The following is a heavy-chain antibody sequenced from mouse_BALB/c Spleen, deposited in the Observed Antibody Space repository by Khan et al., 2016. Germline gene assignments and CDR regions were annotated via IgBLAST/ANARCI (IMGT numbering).Heavy chain of an antibody. CDR1: GFDFSRYW. Sequence: EVKLLESGGGLVQPGGSLKFSCAASGFDFSRYWMSWVRQAPGKGLEWIGEINPDSSTINYTPSLKDKFIISRDNAKNTLYLQMSKVRSEDTALYYCARPLYYGYQAYWGQGTLVTVSA. CDR3: ARPLYYGYQAY. J-gene: IGHJ3*01. V-gene: IGHV4-1*02. CDR2: INPDSSTI. D-gene: IGHD1-2*01.